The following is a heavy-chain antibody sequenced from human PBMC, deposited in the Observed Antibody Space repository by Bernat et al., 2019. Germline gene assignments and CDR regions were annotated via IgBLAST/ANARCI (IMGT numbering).Heavy chain of an antibody. Sequence: EVQLVESGGGLVQPGGSLRLSCAASGFTFSSYSMNWVRQAPGKGLEWVSSISSSSSYIYYADSVKGRFTISRDNSKNTLYLQMNSLRAEDTAVYYCAKAPLYNVVVPAGIDYWGQGTLVTVSS. V-gene: IGHV3-21*01. J-gene: IGHJ4*02. CDR1: GFTFSSYS. CDR3: AKAPLYNVVVPAGIDY. CDR2: ISSSSSYI. D-gene: IGHD2-2*01.